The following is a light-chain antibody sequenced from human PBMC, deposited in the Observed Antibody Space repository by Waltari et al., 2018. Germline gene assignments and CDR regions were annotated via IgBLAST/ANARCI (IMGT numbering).Light chain of an antibody. CDR2: DVS. CDR1: GSDIGYYHF. V-gene: IGLV2-14*03. J-gene: IGLJ2*01. CDR3: SSYTSTNTII. Sequence: QSALAQSASVSGSPGQSITISCTGTGSDIGYYHFVSWYQQHPGQAPNLLTFDVSRWSSGVSHLFSGSKSGNTASLTISGLQAEDEADYYCSSYTSTNTIIFGGGTKVTVL.